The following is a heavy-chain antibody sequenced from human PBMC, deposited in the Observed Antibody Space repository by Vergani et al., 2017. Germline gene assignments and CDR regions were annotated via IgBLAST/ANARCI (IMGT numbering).Heavy chain of an antibody. CDR1: GFTFSSYA. CDR3: AKSLRRNQYTYGCLDY. V-gene: IGHV3-23*01. CDR2: ISGSGGST. Sequence: EVQLLESGGGLVQPGGSLRLSCAASGFTFSSYAMSWVRPAPGKGLEWVSAISGSGGSTYYADSVKGRFTISRDNSKNTLYLQMNSLRAEDTAVYYCAKSLRRNQYTYGCLDYWGQGTLVTVSS. D-gene: IGHD5-18*01. J-gene: IGHJ4*02.